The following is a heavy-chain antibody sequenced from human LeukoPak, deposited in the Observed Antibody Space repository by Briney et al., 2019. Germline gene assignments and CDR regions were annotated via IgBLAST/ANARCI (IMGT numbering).Heavy chain of an antibody. CDR1: GGSISSYY. Sequence: PSETLSLTCTGSGGSISSYYGSWIRQPPGRGLEWIGYIFYSGSTNYNPSLKSRVTISVDTSKNQFSLKLSSVTAADTAVYYCARLSVVPAAMQFYYYYHMDVWGKGTTVTVSS. CDR3: ARLSVVPAAMQFYYYYHMDV. D-gene: IGHD2-2*01. V-gene: IGHV4-59*08. J-gene: IGHJ6*03. CDR2: IFYSGST.